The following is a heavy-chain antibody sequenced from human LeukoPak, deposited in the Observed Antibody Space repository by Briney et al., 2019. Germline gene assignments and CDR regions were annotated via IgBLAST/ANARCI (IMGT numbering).Heavy chain of an antibody. Sequence: GGSLGLSCAASGFTFSSFGIHWVRQAPGKGLEWVTFIRYDGNNINYADSVKGRFTISRDNSNNTVHLQMNSLRGEDTAVYYCARDGRRNCSTLNCYIFSNWGQGTLVTVSS. CDR2: IRYDGNNI. CDR3: ARDGRRNCSTLNCYIFSN. D-gene: IGHD2-2*01. V-gene: IGHV3-30*02. CDR1: GFTFSSFG. J-gene: IGHJ4*02.